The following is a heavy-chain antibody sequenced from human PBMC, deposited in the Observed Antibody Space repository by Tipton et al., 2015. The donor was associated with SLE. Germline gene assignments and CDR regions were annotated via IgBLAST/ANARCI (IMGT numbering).Heavy chain of an antibody. J-gene: IGHJ4*02. Sequence: TLSLTCAVYGGSFSGYYWSWIRQPPGKGLEWIGEINHSGSTNYNPSLKSRVTISVDTSKNHFSLKLSSVTAADTAVYYCASAYDFWSGSSFDYWGQGTLVTVSS. CDR2: INHSGST. CDR1: GGSFSGYY. CDR3: ASAYDFWSGSSFDY. D-gene: IGHD3-3*01. V-gene: IGHV4-34*01.